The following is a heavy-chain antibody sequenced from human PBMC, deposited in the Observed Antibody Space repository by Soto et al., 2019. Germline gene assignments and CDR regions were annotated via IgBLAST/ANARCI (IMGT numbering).Heavy chain of an antibody. CDR1: GFTFTSSA. Sequence: SVKVSCKASGFTFTSSAVQWVRQARGQRLEWIGWIVVGSGNTNYAQKFQERVTITRDMSTSTAYMELSSLRSEDTAVYYCAADTGCSGGSCYSGAFDIWGQGTMVTVSS. V-gene: IGHV1-58*01. D-gene: IGHD2-15*01. CDR2: IVVGSGNT. J-gene: IGHJ3*02. CDR3: AADTGCSGGSCYSGAFDI.